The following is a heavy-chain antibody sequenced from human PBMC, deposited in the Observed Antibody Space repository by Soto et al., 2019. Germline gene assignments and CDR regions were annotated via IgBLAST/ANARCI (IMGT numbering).Heavy chain of an antibody. CDR2: IPSDGRDV. Sequence: GGSLRLSCEASGFNFRDFWMHWVRQPPGKGPEWVSNIPSDGRDVSYADSVRGRFTISRDDARNTLYLQMSDLRVEDTAIYYCTRDDSGLGIDYWGQGTQVTVSS. CDR3: TRDDSGLGIDY. CDR1: GFNFRDFW. J-gene: IGHJ4*02. D-gene: IGHD1-26*01. V-gene: IGHV3-74*01.